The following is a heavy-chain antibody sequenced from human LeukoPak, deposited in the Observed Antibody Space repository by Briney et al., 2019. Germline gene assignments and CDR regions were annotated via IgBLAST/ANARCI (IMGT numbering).Heavy chain of an antibody. D-gene: IGHD3-9*01. J-gene: IGHJ4*02. CDR2: INPNSGGT. CDR3: ARVLHYDILTGYNY. Sequence: SVNVSCKASTYTFTGYYMHWVRHAAEQGREWKGWINPNSGGTNYAQKFQGRVTMTRDTSISTAYMELSRLRSDDTAVYYCARVLHYDILTGYNYWGQGTLVTVSS. CDR1: TYTFTGYY. V-gene: IGHV1-2*02.